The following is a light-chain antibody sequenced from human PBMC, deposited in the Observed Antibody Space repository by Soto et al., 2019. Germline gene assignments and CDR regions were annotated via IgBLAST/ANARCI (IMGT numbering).Light chain of an antibody. J-gene: IGKJ2*01. V-gene: IGKV3-15*01. CDR1: QSVSSD. CDR3: QQYGHWPPYT. CDR2: GAS. Sequence: EIVMTQSPATLSVSPGERATLSCRASQSVSSDLAWYHQKPGQAPRLLIYGASTRATGIPARFSGSGSGTEFTLAISSLQSEDFGIYYCQQYGHWPPYTFGQGTTLETK.